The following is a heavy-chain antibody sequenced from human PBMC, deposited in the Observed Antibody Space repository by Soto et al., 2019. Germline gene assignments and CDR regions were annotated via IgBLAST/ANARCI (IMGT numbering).Heavy chain of an antibody. D-gene: IGHD5-18*01. CDR2: IYYSGST. CDR3: ARSGYSYGPNPLLY. CDR1: GGSISNYY. Sequence: PSETLSLTCTVSGGSISNYYWSWIRQHPGKGLEWIGYIYYSGSTYYNPSLKSRVTISVDTSKNQFSLKLSSVTAADTAVYYCARSGYSYGPNPLLYWGQGTLVTVSS. V-gene: IGHV4-59*06. J-gene: IGHJ4*02.